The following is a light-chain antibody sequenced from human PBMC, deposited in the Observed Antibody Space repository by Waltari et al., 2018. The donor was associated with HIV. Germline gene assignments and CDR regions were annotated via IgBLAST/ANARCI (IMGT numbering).Light chain of an antibody. CDR2: GGS. CDR3: QQYGTSPYT. Sequence: EIVLAQSPGTLPLSPGERATLSCRASESVSRSYLAWYQQKRGQTPRLLIYGGSNRATGIPDRFSGSGSGTDFTLTISRLEPEDFAVYYCQQYGTSPYTFGQGTKLEIK. J-gene: IGKJ2*01. CDR1: ESVSRSY. V-gene: IGKV3-20*01.